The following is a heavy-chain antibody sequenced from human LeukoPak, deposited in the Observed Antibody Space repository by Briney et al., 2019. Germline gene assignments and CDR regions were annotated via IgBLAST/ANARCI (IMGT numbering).Heavy chain of an antibody. CDR3: ARRYDDLGSPLND. D-gene: IGHD3-10*01. V-gene: IGHV4-34*01. CDR1: GGSFSGYF. CDR2: INHSGNT. Sequence: PSETLSLTCAVYGGSFSGYFWSWIRQPPGKGLDWIGEINHSGNTNYNPSLKSRATISVDTSKSQFSLKLSSVTAADTAVYYWARRYDDLGSPLNDWGRGTLVTVSS. J-gene: IGHJ4*02.